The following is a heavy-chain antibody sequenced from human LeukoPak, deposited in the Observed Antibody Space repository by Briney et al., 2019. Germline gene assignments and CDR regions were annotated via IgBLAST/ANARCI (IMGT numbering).Heavy chain of an antibody. CDR3: TTVNPNYYYGMDV. J-gene: IGHJ6*04. Sequence: GGSLRLSCAASGFTFSNAWMSWVRQAPGKGLEWVGRIKSKTDGGTTDYAAPVKGRFTISRDDSKNTLYLQMNSLKTEDTAAYYCTTVNPNYYYGMDVWGKGTTVTVSS. CDR1: GFTFSNAW. V-gene: IGHV3-15*01. CDR2: IKSKTDGGTT.